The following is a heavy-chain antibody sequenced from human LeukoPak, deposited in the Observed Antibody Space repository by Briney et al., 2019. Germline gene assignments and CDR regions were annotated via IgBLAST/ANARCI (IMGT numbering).Heavy chain of an antibody. Sequence: SETLSLTCTVSGGSMNDYYWYWIRQPAGKGLECIGRIYANGATNYNASLKSRITMSVDTSKTQFSLTLNSVTAADSAVYYCARLYCRGGDCYSYFDSWGRGTLVTVSS. CDR3: ARLYCRGGDCYSYFDS. CDR2: IYANGAT. D-gene: IGHD2-15*01. V-gene: IGHV4-4*07. J-gene: IGHJ4*02. CDR1: GGSMNDYY.